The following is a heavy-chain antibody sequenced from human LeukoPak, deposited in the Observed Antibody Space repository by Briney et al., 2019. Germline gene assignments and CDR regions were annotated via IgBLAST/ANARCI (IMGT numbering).Heavy chain of an antibody. J-gene: IGHJ4*02. V-gene: IGHV3-23*01. D-gene: IGHD6-13*01. CDR3: AKRSSSWYGPSQFDY. CDR1: GFTFSSYA. CDR2: ISGSGGST. Sequence: PGGSLRLSCAASGFTFSSYAMSWVRQAPGKGLEWVSAISGSGGSTYYADSVKGRFTISRDNSKNTLYLQMNSLRAEDTAVYYCAKRSSSWYGPSQFDYWGQGTLVTVSS.